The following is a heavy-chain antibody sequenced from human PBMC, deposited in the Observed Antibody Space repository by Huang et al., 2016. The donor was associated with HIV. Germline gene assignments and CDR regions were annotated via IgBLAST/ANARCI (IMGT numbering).Heavy chain of an antibody. CDR2: ISDDGSSK. V-gene: IGHV3-30*18. D-gene: IGHD1-26*01. CDR3: AKDGRGSGTYYDYFEY. CDR1: GFTFNKFD. J-gene: IGHJ4*02. Sequence: QVQLVESGGGVVQPGRSLRLSCAAFGFTFNKFDMHWVRQAPGKGLEWVAIISDDGSSKYQADSVKGRFTISRDNSKNTVYLQMNSLRVEDTAVYYCAKDGRGSGTYYDYFEYWGQGTLVTVSS.